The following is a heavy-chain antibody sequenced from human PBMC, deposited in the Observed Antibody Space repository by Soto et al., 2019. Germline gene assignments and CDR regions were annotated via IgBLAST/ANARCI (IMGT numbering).Heavy chain of an antibody. Sequence: QVQLQESGPGLVKPSETLSLTCTVSGGSISSYYWSWIRQPPGKGLEWIGYIYYSGSTNYNHSLKSRVTISVDTSKNQFSLKLSSVTAAETAVYYCARTGTTMEYYYYMDVWGKGTTVTVSS. CDR3: ARTGTTMEYYYYMDV. CDR1: GGSISSYY. D-gene: IGHD1-1*01. CDR2: IYYSGST. J-gene: IGHJ6*03. V-gene: IGHV4-59*01.